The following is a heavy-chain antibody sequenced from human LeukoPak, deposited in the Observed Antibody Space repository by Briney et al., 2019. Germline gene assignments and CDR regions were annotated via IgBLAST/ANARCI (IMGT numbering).Heavy chain of an antibody. D-gene: IGHD1-26*01. V-gene: IGHV1-8*01. Sequence: VASVKVSCKASGYTFTSYDINWVRQATGQGLEWMGWMNPSSGNTGYAQKFQGRVTMTRSTAINTAYMELSSLRSEDTAVYYCARAPSGVGATRLNWFDPWGQGTLVTVSS. CDR1: GYTFTSYD. J-gene: IGHJ5*02. CDR2: MNPSSGNT. CDR3: ARAPSGVGATRLNWFDP.